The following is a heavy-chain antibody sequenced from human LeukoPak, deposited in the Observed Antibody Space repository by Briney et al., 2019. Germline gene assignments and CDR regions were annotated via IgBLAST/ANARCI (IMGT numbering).Heavy chain of an antibody. D-gene: IGHD2-15*01. CDR2: INHSGST. V-gene: IGHV4-34*01. CDR3: ARRPLYCSGGSCSGRWFGP. J-gene: IGHJ5*02. CDR1: GGSFSGYY. Sequence: SETLSLTCAVYGGSFSGYYWSWIRQPPGKGLEWIGEINHSGSTNYNPSLKSRVTISVDTSKNQFSLKLSSVTAADTAVYYCARRPLYCSGGSCSGRWFGPWGQGTLVTVSS.